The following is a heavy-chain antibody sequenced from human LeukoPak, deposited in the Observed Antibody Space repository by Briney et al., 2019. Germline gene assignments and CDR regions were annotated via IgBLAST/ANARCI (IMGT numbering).Heavy chain of an antibody. CDR3: TRPLYSSNCFDP. D-gene: IGHD6-13*01. Sequence: GGSLRLFCAASGFTFSGSAMHWVRQASGKGLEWVGRIRSKSNNYATAYSESVKGRFTISRDDSKNMAYLQLNSLKTEDTAVYYCTRPLYSSNCFDPWGQGTLVTVSS. CDR1: GFTFSGSA. J-gene: IGHJ5*02. V-gene: IGHV3-73*01. CDR2: IRSKSNNYAT.